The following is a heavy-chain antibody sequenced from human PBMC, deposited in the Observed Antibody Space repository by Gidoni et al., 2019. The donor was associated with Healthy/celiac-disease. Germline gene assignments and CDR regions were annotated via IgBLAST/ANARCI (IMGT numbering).Heavy chain of an antibody. CDR3: ARDYLRIYSYGSYFDY. CDR1: GFTFSSYA. J-gene: IGHJ4*02. D-gene: IGHD5-18*01. Sequence: QVQLVESGGGVVQPGRSLRLSCAASGFTFSSYAMPWVRQAPGKGLEWVAVISYDGSNKYYADSVKGRFTISRDNSKNTLYLQMNSLRAEDTAVYYCARDYLRIYSYGSYFDYWGQGTLVTVSS. CDR2: ISYDGSNK. V-gene: IGHV3-30-3*01.